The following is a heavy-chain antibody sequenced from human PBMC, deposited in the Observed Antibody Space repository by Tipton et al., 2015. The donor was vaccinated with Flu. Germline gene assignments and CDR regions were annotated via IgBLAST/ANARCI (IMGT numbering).Heavy chain of an antibody. J-gene: IGHJ6*02. Sequence: SLRLSCAASGFTLSNYWMHWVRQVPGKGLVWVSRINSDGSSTSYADSVKGRFTISRDNARNTLYLQMNSLRVEDTAVYYCSTTEYLYGVGGQGTPVAVSS. CDR3: STTEYLYGV. D-gene: IGHD1-1*01. V-gene: IGHV3-74*01. CDR1: GFTLSNYW. CDR2: INSDGSST.